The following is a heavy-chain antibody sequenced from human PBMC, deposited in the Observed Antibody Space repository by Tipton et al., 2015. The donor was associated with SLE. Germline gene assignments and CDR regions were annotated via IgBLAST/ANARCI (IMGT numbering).Heavy chain of an antibody. CDR2: ISSSGSAI. CDR3: ARAVGSLGKDAFDI. V-gene: IGHV3-11*01. CDR1: GFTFSDYY. D-gene: IGHD7-27*01. Sequence: SLRLSCAASGFTFSDYYMSWIRQAPGKGLEWVSYISSSGSAIYYADSVKGRFTISRDNAKNSLYLQMNSLRAEDTAVYYCARAVGSLGKDAFDIWGQGTMVTVSS. J-gene: IGHJ3*02.